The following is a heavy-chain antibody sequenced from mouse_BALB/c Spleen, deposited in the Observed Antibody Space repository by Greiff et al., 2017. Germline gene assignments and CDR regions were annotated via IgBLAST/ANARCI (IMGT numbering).Heavy chain of an antibody. CDR3: ARGDYYAMDY. Sequence: EVKVVESGGGLVKPGGSLKLSCAASGFTFSDYYMYWVRQTPEKRLEWVATISDGGSYTYYPDSVKGRFTISRDNAKNNLYLQMSSLKSEDTAMYYCARGDYYAMDYWGQGTSVTVSS. V-gene: IGHV5-4*02. CDR2: ISDGGSYT. CDR1: GFTFSDYY. J-gene: IGHJ4*01.